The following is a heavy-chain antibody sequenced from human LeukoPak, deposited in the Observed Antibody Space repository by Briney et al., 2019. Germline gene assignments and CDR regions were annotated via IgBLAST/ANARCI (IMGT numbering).Heavy chain of an antibody. Sequence: GGSLRLSCAASGFAVSHNYMSWVRQAPGKGLEWVSCIYSGGSTDYADSVKGRFTISGDNSRNTLYLQMNSLRAEDTAVYYCATRSLISPYWGQGTLVTVSS. CDR1: GFAVSHNY. CDR3: ATRSLISPY. D-gene: IGHD3-3*02. CDR2: IYSGGST. V-gene: IGHV3-53*01. J-gene: IGHJ4*02.